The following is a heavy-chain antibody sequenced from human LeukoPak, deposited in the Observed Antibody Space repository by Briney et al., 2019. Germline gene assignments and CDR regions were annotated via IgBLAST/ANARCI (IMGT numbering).Heavy chain of an antibody. D-gene: IGHD2-15*01. CDR3: ARVRGGSCFY. J-gene: IGHJ4*02. CDR1: GYTFTSYG. V-gene: IGHV1-46*01. CDR2: INPSGGST. Sequence: GASVKVSCKASGYTFTSYGISWVRQAPGQGLEWMGIINPSGGSTSYAQKFQGRVTMTRDTSTSTVYMELSSLRSEDTAVYYCARVRGGSCFYWGQGTLVTVSS.